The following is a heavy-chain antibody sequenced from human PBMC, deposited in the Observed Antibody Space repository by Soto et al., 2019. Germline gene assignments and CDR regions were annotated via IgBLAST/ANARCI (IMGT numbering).Heavy chain of an antibody. CDR3: ARHHGPTTSENWFDP. V-gene: IGHV1-18*01. CDR1: GYTFFTYD. D-gene: IGHD5-12*01. Sequence: QGHLVPAGVEVKTPGASVKVSCQASGYTFFTYDMSWVRQAPGQGLEWMGWISTYSGDTKYAQKFQGRVTMTTDTSTTTAYLELRSLRSDDTAVYYCARHHGPTTSENWFDPWGQGTLVTVSS. J-gene: IGHJ5*02. CDR2: ISTYSGDT.